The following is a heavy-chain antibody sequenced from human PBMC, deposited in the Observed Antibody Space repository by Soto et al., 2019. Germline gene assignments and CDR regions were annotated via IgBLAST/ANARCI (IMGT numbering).Heavy chain of an antibody. D-gene: IGHD1-1*01. V-gene: IGHV3-23*01. J-gene: IGHJ4*02. CDR1: GFTFSNYA. Sequence: EVQLLESGGGLVQPGGSLRLSCAASGFTFSNYAVTWVRQAPGKGLEWVSTISGSGGSTYYADSVKGRFTISGDNSKNPWFLQRTGWGPKEPAVYYVRKVRATCWNELACGAQGPLLTVSP. CDR2: ISGSGGST. CDR3: RKVRATCWNELAC.